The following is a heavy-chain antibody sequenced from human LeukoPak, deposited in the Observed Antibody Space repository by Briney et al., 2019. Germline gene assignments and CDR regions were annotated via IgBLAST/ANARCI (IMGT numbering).Heavy chain of an antibody. CDR1: GGSISSYY. CDR3: ARAQVVPAARPFDW. CDR2: IYTSGNT. D-gene: IGHD2-2*01. J-gene: IGHJ4*02. Sequence: SETLSLTCTVSGGSISSYYWSWIRHPAGKGLEWIGRIYTSGNTNYNPSLKSRVTMSVDTSRNQFSLRLSSVTAADTAVYYCARAQVVPAARPFDWWSQGTLVTVSS. V-gene: IGHV4-4*07.